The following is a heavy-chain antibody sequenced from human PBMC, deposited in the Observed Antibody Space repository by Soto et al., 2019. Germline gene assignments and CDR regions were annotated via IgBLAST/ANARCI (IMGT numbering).Heavy chain of an antibody. D-gene: IGHD6-6*01. CDR3: ARATKQLVPDY. V-gene: IGHV1-18*04. Sequence: GASVKVSCKASGYTFTSYGFSWVRQAPGQGLEWMGWVSVYNGNTNYAQKLQGRVTMTTHTSTSTAYMELRSLRSDDTAVYYCARATKQLVPDYWGQGTLVTVSS. J-gene: IGHJ4*02. CDR2: VSVYNGNT. CDR1: GYTFTSYG.